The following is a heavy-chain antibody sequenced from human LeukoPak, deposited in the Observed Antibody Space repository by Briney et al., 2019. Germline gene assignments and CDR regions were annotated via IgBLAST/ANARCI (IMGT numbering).Heavy chain of an antibody. CDR1: GFSFSRYD. V-gene: IGHV3-30*02. CDR3: AKDRQTITIFGVVNTPRANFDY. CDR2: IRYDGSNK. D-gene: IGHD3-3*01. Sequence: PGGSLRLSCAASGFSFSRYDIHWVRQAPGKGLEWVAFIRYDGSNKNYADSVKGRFTISRDNFMSTVYLQMNSLRAEDTAVYYCAKDRQTITIFGVVNTPRANFDYWGQGTLVTVSP. J-gene: IGHJ4*02.